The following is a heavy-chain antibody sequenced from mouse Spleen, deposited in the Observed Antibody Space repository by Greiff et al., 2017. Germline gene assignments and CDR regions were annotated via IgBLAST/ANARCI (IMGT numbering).Heavy chain of an antibody. CDR3: ARSETARADY. CDR2: IYPGSGNT. V-gene: IGHV1-77*01. D-gene: IGHD3-2*01. J-gene: IGHJ2*01. CDR1: GYTFTDYY. Sequence: VQLQESGAELARPGASVKLSCKASGYTFTDYYINWVKQRTGQGLEWIGEIYPGSGNTYYNEKFKGKATLTADKSSSTAYMQLSSLTSEDSAVYFCARSETARADYWGQGTTLTVSS.